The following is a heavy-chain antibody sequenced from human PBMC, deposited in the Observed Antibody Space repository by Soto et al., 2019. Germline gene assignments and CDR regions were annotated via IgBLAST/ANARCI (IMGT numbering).Heavy chain of an antibody. CDR1: GFTFSDYY. D-gene: IGHD2-2*01. CDR3: APREYHGAFDI. J-gene: IGHJ3*02. Sequence: GGSLRLSCAASGFTFSDYYMSWIRQAPGKGLEWVSYISSSGSTIHYADSVKGRFTISRDNAKNSLYLQMNSLRAEDTAVYYCAPREYHGAFDIWGQGTMVTVSS. CDR2: ISSSGSTI. V-gene: IGHV3-11*01.